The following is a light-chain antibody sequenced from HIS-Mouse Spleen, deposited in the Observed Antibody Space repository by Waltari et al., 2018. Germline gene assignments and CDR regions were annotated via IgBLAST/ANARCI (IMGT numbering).Light chain of an antibody. Sequence: QSALTQPASVSGSPGQSITISCTGTSSDVGGYNYVSWYQQTPGTAPKLMIYDVSNRPSGVSNRFSGSKSGNTASLTISGLQAEDEADYYCSSYTSSSFNVVFGGATKLTVL. J-gene: IGLJ2*01. V-gene: IGLV2-14*01. CDR1: SSDVGGYNY. CDR3: SSYTSSSFNVV. CDR2: DVS.